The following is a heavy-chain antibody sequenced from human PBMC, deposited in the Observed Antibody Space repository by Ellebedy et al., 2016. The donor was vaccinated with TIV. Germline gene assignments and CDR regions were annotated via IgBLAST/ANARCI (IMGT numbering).Heavy chain of an antibody. J-gene: IGHJ4*02. CDR3: ARGGTKGAVADY. CDR1: GYTFTGYY. CDR2: INPNSGGT. V-gene: IGHV1-2*02. D-gene: IGHD3-16*01. Sequence: ASVKVSXXASGYTFTGYYMHWVRQAPGQGLEWMGWINPNSGGTNYAQKFQGRVTMTRDTSISTAYMELSRLRSDDTAVYYCARGGTKGAVADYWGQGTLVTVSS.